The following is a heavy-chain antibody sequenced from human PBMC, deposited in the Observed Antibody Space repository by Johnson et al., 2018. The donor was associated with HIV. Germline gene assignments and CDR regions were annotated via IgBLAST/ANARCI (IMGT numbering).Heavy chain of an antibody. CDR2: ISYDGSNK. V-gene: IGHV3-30*04. Sequence: QEKLVESGGGLVQPGGSLRLSCAASGFTFSSYAMHWVRQAPGKGLEWVAGISYDGSNKYYADSVTGRFTVSSDSAKNSLYLQMKSLRAEDTALYYCARGCSVLQQLEWSFAAFDIWGQGTMVTVSS. CDR3: ARGCSVLQQLEWSFAAFDI. J-gene: IGHJ3*02. D-gene: IGHD3-3*01. CDR1: GFTFSSYA.